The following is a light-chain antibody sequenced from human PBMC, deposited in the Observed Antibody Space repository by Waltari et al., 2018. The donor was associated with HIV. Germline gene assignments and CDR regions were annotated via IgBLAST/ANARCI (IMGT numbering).Light chain of an antibody. CDR2: EGS. CDR3: CSYAGSSMV. Sequence: QSALTQPPSVSGSPGQSIPISCTGTSSDVGSYNIVSRYQQHPGKAPKLMIYEGSKRPSGVSNRFSGSKSGNTASLTISGLQAEDEADYYCCSYAGSSMVFGGGTKLTVL. CDR1: SSDVGSYNI. J-gene: IGLJ3*02. V-gene: IGLV2-23*01.